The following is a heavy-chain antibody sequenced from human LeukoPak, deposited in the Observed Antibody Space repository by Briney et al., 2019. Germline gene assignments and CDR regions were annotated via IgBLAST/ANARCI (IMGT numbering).Heavy chain of an antibody. D-gene: IGHD3-10*01. CDR3: VRVSRTTMVRGIITFDS. Sequence: SVKVSCKASGGTFSTYAISWVRQAPGQGLEWMGGIIPIFGTANYAQKLQGRVTITADESTSTAYMELSSLRSEDTAVYYCVRVSRTTMVRGIITFDSWGQGTLVTVSS. CDR2: IIPIFGTA. V-gene: IGHV1-69*13. J-gene: IGHJ4*02. CDR1: GGTFSTYA.